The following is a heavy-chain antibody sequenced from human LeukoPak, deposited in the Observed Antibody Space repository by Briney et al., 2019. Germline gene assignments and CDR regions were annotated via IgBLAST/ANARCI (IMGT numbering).Heavy chain of an antibody. V-gene: IGHV3-48*01. Sequence: GGSLRLSCAASGFTFSSYSMNWVRQAPGKGLEWVSYISSSSSTIYYADSVKGRFTISRDNAKNSLYLQMNSLRAEDTAVYYCARGRRVIVVVPAAKPQSDAFDIWGQGTMVTVSS. D-gene: IGHD2-2*02. CDR3: ARGRRVIVVVPAAKPQSDAFDI. CDR1: GFTFSSYS. CDR2: ISSSSSTI. J-gene: IGHJ3*02.